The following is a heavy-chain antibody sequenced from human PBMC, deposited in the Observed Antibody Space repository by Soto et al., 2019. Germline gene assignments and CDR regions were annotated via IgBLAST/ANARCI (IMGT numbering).Heavy chain of an antibody. CDR3: AGDAWACGRSPCYSFYYMDV. D-gene: IGHD2-21*01. V-gene: IGHV3-33*01. CDR2: IWYDGNKK. Sequence: QVQLVESGGGVVQPGRALRLSCAASGFTFSQYGMHWLRQAPGKGLEWVATIWYDGNKKNYADSVKGRFAISRDETRDTVHLQMNSLTADDTAVYFGAGDAWACGRSPCYSFYYMDVWGEGTTVTVSS. J-gene: IGHJ6*03. CDR1: GFTFSQYG.